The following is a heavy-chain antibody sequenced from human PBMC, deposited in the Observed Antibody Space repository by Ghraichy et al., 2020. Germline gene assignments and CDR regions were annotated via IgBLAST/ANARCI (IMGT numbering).Heavy chain of an antibody. V-gene: IGHV3-49*04. D-gene: IGHD3-10*01. J-gene: IGHJ6*02. CDR1: GFSFGDYA. CDR2: IRSKAYGGTI. Sequence: GGSLRLSCTASGFSFGDYAMSWVRQAPVKGLEWVGFIRSKAYGGTIEYAASVKGRFTISRDDSKSIAYLQMNSLKTEDTAVYYCGITTYYYYGMDVWGQGTTVTVSS. CDR3: GITTYYYYGMDV.